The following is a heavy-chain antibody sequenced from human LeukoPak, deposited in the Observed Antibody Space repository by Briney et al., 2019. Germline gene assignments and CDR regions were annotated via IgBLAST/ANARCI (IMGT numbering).Heavy chain of an antibody. J-gene: IGHJ6*02. CDR3: ARSSGSGSLDGMDV. Sequence: SETLSLTCTVSGYSISSAYYWGWIRQPPGKTLEWIGSVYHSGSTYYNPSLKSRVTMSLDTSKNQFSLKMNSVTAADTAVYYCARSSGSGSLDGMDVWGQGTTVTVSS. CDR2: VYHSGST. V-gene: IGHV4-38-2*02. CDR1: GYSISSAYY. D-gene: IGHD3-10*01.